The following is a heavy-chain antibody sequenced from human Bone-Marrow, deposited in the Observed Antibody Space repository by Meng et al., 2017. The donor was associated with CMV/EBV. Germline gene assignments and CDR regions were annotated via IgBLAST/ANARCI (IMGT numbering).Heavy chain of an antibody. CDR2: ISYDGSNK. CDR3: ARASLDDFIDY. J-gene: IGHJ4*02. D-gene: IGHD3-3*01. CDR1: GFTFSSYA. V-gene: IGHV3-30*04. Sequence: GESLKISCAASGFTFSSYAMHWVRQAPGKGLEWVAVISYDGSNKYYADSVKGRFTISRDNSKNTLYLQMNSLRAEDTAVYYCARASLDDFIDYWGQGTLVTVSS.